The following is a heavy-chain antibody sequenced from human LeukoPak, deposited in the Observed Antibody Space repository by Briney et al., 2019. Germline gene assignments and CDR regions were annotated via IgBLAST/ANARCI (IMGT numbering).Heavy chain of an antibody. V-gene: IGHV3-7*03. D-gene: IGHD4-17*01. Sequence: GGSLRLSCAASGFTFSSYWMSWVRQAPGKGLEWVANMKQDGSERYYVDSVKGRFIISRDNSKNTLYLQMNSLRAEDTAVYYCAKQATVTTKTDFDYWGQGTLVTVSS. CDR3: AKQATVTTKTDFDY. CDR2: MKQDGSER. J-gene: IGHJ4*02. CDR1: GFTFSSYW.